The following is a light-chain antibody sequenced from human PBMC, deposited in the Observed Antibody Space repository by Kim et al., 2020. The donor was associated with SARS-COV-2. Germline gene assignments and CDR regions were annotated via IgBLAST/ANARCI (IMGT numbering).Light chain of an antibody. Sequence: SYELTQPPSASVSPGQTASITCSGDKLGDKYAWWYQQKPGQSPVLVIYQDSKRPSGIPERFSGSNSGNTATLTISGTQAMDEADYYCQAWDSSTVVFGGGTQLTVL. CDR2: QDS. CDR1: KLGDKY. J-gene: IGLJ2*01. CDR3: QAWDSSTVV. V-gene: IGLV3-1*01.